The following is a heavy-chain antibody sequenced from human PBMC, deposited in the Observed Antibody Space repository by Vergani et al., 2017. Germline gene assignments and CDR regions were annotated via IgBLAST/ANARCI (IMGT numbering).Heavy chain of an antibody. V-gene: IGHV1-8*01. Sequence: QVQLVQSGAEVKKPGASVKVSCEASGYSFTSRDIYWVRQAPGQGLEWMGWMSPDSGNRGFAQNFQGRISMTRNTSINTAYMELSSLTSEDTAIYYCARDYSNNNYFDPWGQGTLVTVSS. CDR1: GYSFTSRD. J-gene: IGHJ5*02. CDR2: MSPDSGNR. CDR3: ARDYSNNNYFDP. D-gene: IGHD4-11*01.